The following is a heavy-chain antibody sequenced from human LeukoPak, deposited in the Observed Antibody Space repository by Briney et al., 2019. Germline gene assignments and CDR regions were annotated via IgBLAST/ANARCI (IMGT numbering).Heavy chain of an antibody. Sequence: GGSLRLSCAASGFTFSSYWMSWVRQAPGKGLEWVANIKQDGSEKYYVDSVKGRFTISRDNSKNTLYLQMNSLRAEDTAVYYCAKNPSTMLRYFDWFDYWGQGTLVTVSS. CDR1: GFTFSSYW. V-gene: IGHV3-7*03. CDR2: IKQDGSEK. CDR3: AKNPSTMLRYFDWFDY. D-gene: IGHD3-9*01. J-gene: IGHJ4*02.